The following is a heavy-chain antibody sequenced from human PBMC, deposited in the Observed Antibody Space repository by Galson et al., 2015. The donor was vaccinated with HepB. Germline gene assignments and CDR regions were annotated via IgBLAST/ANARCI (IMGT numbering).Heavy chain of an antibody. CDR3: AKRLRLATGPRYFDN. V-gene: IGHV3-23*01. CDR2: ISGSGGST. Sequence: SLRLSCAASGFTFSSYAMSWVRQAPGKGLEWVSAISGSGGSTYYADSVKGRFTISRDNSKNTLYLQMNSLRAEDTAVYYCAKRLRLATGPRYFDNWGQGTLVTVSS. CDR1: GFTFSSYA. D-gene: IGHD5-24*01. J-gene: IGHJ4*02.